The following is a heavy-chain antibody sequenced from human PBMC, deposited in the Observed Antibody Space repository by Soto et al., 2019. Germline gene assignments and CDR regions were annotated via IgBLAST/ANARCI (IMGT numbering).Heavy chain of an antibody. D-gene: IGHD3-3*01. J-gene: IGHJ6*02. Sequence: HVPLVESGGGLVEPGGSLRLSCAASGFSFSDYYVNWIRQAPGKGLEWISYTGRSLYPIYYADSVKGRFSISRDSAKNSVFLQMNSLRVEDTAVYYCARVNRSFWDGYYRRYDYYGMDVWGRGTTVIVSS. CDR2: TGRSLYPI. CDR3: ARVNRSFWDGYYRRYDYYGMDV. CDR1: GFSFSDYY. V-gene: IGHV3-11*01.